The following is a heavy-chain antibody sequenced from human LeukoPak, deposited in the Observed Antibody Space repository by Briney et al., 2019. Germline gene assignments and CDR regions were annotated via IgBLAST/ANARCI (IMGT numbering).Heavy chain of an antibody. CDR2: VYYSGST. Sequence: SETLSLTCTVSGGSISSSSYYWGWIRQPPGKGLEWIGSVYYSGSTYYNPSLKSRVTISVDTSKNQFSLKLSSVTAADTAVYYCASQYQLLPFYYWGQGTLGTVSS. CDR1: GGSISSSSYY. D-gene: IGHD2-2*01. CDR3: ASQYQLLPFYY. J-gene: IGHJ4*02. V-gene: IGHV4-39*07.